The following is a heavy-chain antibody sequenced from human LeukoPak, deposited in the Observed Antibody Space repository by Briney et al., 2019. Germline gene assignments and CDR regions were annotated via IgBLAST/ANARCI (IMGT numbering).Heavy chain of an antibody. D-gene: IGHD3-22*01. CDR2: IYSGGST. J-gene: IGHJ2*01. CDR3: ARDAPPSYYYDSSGNAWYFDI. V-gene: IGHV3-66*01. Sequence: GGSLSLSCAASGFTVSSNYMSWVRQAPGKGLEWVSVIYSGGSTYYADSVKGRFTISRDNSKNTLYLQMNSLRAEDTAVYYCARDAPPSYYYDSSGNAWYFDIWGRGALVRVSS. CDR1: GFTVSSNY.